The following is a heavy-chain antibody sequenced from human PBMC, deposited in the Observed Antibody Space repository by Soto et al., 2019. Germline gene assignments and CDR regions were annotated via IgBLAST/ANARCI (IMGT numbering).Heavy chain of an antibody. CDR3: ARHLWSGYQYYYYGMGV. V-gene: IGHV1-69*01. J-gene: IGHJ6*04. CDR1: LCSNSFKS. CDR2: IIPIFGTA. Sequence: ASLCSNSFKSMSWVRQYTKQGLEWMGGIIPIFGTANYAQKFQGRVTITADESTSTAYMELSSLRSEDTAVYYCARHLWSGYQYYYYGMGVWGEGTTVTVSS. D-gene: IGHD3-3*01.